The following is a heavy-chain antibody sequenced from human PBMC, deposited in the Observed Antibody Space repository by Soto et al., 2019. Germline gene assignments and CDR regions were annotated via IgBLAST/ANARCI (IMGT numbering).Heavy chain of an antibody. V-gene: IGHV3-23*01. CDR3: AKVSGYSGYGSFDY. D-gene: IGHD5-12*01. CDR1: GFTFISYA. Sequence: GGSLRLSCAASGFTFISYAMSWVRQAPWKGLEWVSAISGSGGSTYYADSVKGRFTISRDNSKNTLYLQMNSLRAEDTAVYYCAKVSGYSGYGSFDYWGQGTLVTVSS. CDR2: ISGSGGST. J-gene: IGHJ4*02.